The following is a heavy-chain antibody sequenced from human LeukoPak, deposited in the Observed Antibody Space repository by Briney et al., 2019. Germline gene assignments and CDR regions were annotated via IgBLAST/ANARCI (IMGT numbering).Heavy chain of an antibody. V-gene: IGHV3-7*01. CDR1: GFTFNNYW. CDR2: IKQDGSAR. J-gene: IGHJ6*04. CDR3: AELGITMIGGV. Sequence: PGGSLRLSCVGSGFTFNNYWMTWVRQAPRKGLEWVANIKQDGSARYHLDSLQGRFSISRDNARNSLYLQMNSLRAEDTAVYYCAELGITMIGGVWGKGTTVTISS. D-gene: IGHD3-10*02.